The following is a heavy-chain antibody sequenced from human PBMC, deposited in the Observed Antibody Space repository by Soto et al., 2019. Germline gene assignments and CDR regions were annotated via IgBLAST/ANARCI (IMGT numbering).Heavy chain of an antibody. J-gene: IGHJ6*02. D-gene: IGHD3-9*01. V-gene: IGHV1-8*01. Sequence: ASVKVSCKASGYTFTSYDINWVRQATGQGLEWMGWMNPNSGNTGYAQKFQGRVTMTRNTSISTAYMELSSLRSEDTAVYYCARDHLNYDILTGYLQLSGMDVWGQGTTVTVSS. CDR1: GYTFTSYD. CDR2: MNPNSGNT. CDR3: ARDHLNYDILTGYLQLSGMDV.